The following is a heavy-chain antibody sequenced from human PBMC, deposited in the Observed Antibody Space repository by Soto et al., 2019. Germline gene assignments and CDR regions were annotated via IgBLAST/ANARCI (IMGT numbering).Heavy chain of an antibody. V-gene: IGHV4-30-4*01. CDR1: GGSISSGDYY. CDR2: IYYSGST. D-gene: IGHD3-3*01. Sequence: QVQLRESGPGLVKPSQTLSLTCTVSGGSISSGDYYWSWIRQPPGKGLEWIGYIYYSGSTYYNPSLKSRVTISVATSKNQFSLKLSSVTAADTAVYYCARANYDFWSGYSYYFDYWGQGTLVTVSS. CDR3: ARANYDFWSGYSYYFDY. J-gene: IGHJ4*02.